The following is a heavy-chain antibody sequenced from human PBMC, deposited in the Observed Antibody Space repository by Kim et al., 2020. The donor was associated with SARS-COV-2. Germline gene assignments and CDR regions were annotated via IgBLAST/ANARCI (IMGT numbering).Heavy chain of an antibody. J-gene: IGHJ4*02. CDR3: ARDSSSTGYYLGGHFDY. Sequence: SETLSLTCTVSGYSISTGYYWGWIRQPPGKGLEWIGSIYDSGITYFNPSLKSRVTISVDTSKNQFSLRLTSVTAADTAVYYCARDSSSTGYYLGGHFDYWGQGILVTVSS. D-gene: IGHD3-9*01. CDR1: GYSISTGYY. V-gene: IGHV4-38-2*02. CDR2: IYDSGIT.